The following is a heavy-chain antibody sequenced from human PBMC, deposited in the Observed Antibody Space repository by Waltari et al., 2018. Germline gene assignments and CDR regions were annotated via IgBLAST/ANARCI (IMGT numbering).Heavy chain of an antibody. CDR1: GGTFSSYA. Sequence: QVQLVQSGAEVKKPGSSVKVSCKASGGTFSSYAISWGRQAPGQGHEWMGRIIPIFGTANYAQKSQGRVTTTADKSTSTAYMELSSLRSEDTAVYYCAREVVAGPYPHWYFDLWGRGTLVTVSS. CDR3: AREVVAGPYPHWYFDL. D-gene: IGHD6-19*01. J-gene: IGHJ2*01. V-gene: IGHV1-69*13. CDR2: IIPIFGTA.